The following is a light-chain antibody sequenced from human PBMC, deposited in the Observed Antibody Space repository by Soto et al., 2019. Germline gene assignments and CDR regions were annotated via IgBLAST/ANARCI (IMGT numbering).Light chain of an antibody. CDR3: QRSYATVRT. CDR1: QSISTF. CDR2: AAS. J-gene: IGKJ4*01. Sequence: DIQMTQSPSSLSASLGDRVTITCRASQSISTFLNWYQQKPGKAPRLLIYAASRLQSGVPARFSGSGAETDFTLTITSLQPEDFGIYYCQRSYATVRTFGGGTKVDI. V-gene: IGKV1-39*01.